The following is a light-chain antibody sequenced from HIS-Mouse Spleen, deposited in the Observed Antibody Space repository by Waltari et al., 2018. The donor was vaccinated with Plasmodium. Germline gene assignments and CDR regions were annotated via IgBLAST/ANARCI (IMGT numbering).Light chain of an antibody. CDR1: QSISSY. CDR2: AAS. CDR3: QQSYSTWT. J-gene: IGKJ1*01. V-gene: IGKV1-39*01. Sequence: DIQMTQSPSSPLASAGDRVTITCRASQSISSYLNWYQQKPGKAPKLLIYAASSLQSGFPSRFSGSGSGTDLTLSISSLQPEDFATYYCQQSYSTWTFGQGTKVEIK.